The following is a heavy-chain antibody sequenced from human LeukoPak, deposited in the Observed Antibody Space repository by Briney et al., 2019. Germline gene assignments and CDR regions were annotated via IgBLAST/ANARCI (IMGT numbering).Heavy chain of an antibody. Sequence: GGSLRLSCAASGFTFSSYEMNWVRQAPGKELEWVSYISSSGSTIYYADSVKGRFTISRDNAKNSLYLQMNSLRAEDTAVYYCAREGRYCSSTSCYVTAFDYWGQGTLVTVSS. CDR3: AREGRYCSSTSCYVTAFDY. J-gene: IGHJ4*02. CDR2: ISSSGSTI. V-gene: IGHV3-48*03. CDR1: GFTFSSYE. D-gene: IGHD2-2*01.